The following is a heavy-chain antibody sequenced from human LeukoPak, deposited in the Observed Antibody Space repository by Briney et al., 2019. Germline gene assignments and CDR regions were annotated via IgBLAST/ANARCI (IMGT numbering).Heavy chain of an antibody. CDR3: TKDMEWGMDV. V-gene: IGHV3-43*01. CDR2: IGWDGTNI. CDR1: GFTFSSYS. Sequence: GGSLRLSCAASGFTFSSYSMNWVRQPPGKGPEWVSLIGWDGTNIDYADSVKGRFTISRDNSKNFVYLQMHSLRTEDTALYYCTKDMEWGMDVWGQGTTVIVSS. D-gene: IGHD3-3*01. J-gene: IGHJ6*02.